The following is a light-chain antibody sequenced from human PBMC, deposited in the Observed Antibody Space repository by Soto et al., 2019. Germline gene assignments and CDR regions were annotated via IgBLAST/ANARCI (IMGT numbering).Light chain of an antibody. CDR2: KAS. CDR1: QSISTW. CDR3: QQYYTYPWT. V-gene: IGKV1-5*03. J-gene: IGKJ1*01. Sequence: DIQMTQSPSTLSASVGDRVTITCRASQSISTWLAWYQQRPGKAPKLLIYKASNLEIGVPSRFSGSGSGTELTLTISSLHPDEFATYYCQQYYTYPWTFGPGTKVDIK.